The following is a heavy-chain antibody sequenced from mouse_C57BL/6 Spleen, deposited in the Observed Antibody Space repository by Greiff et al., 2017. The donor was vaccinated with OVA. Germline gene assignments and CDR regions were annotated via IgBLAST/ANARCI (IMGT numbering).Heavy chain of an antibody. V-gene: IGHV1-59*01. CDR2: IDPSDSYT. Sequence: VKLQQPGAELVRPGTSVKLSCKASGYTFTSYWMHWVKQRPGQGLEWIGVIDPSDSYTNYNQKFKGKATLTVDTSSSTAYMQLSSLTSEDSAVYYCARVWDRDAMDYWGQGTSVTVSS. CDR1: GYTFTSYW. J-gene: IGHJ4*01. CDR3: ARVWDRDAMDY. D-gene: IGHD3-3*01.